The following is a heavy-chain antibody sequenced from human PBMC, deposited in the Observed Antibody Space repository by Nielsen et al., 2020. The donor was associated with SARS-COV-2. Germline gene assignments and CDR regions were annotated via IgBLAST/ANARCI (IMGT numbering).Heavy chain of an antibody. D-gene: IGHD3-10*01. CDR1: GYSFTSYW. J-gene: IGHJ6*01. V-gene: IGHV5-10-1*01. Sequence: GESLKISCKGSGYSFTSYWISWVRQMPGKGLEWMGRIDPSDSYTNYSPSFQGHVTISADKSISTAYLQWSSLKASDTAMYYCARQVLLWFGDGYYYYNGIDRWGPGNKGNVFS. CDR3: ARQVLLWFGDGYYYYNGIDR. CDR2: IDPSDSYT.